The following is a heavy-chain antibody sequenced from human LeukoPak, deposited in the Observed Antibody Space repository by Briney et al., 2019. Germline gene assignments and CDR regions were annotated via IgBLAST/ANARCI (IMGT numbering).Heavy chain of an antibody. J-gene: IGHJ4*02. Sequence: GRSLRLSCAASGFTFSSYGMHWVRQAPGKGLEWVAVIPYDGSNKYYADSVKGRFTISRDNSKNTLYLQMNSLRAEDTAVYYCAKLPGIAAAGPFDYWGQGTLVTVSS. CDR3: AKLPGIAAAGPFDY. D-gene: IGHD6-13*01. V-gene: IGHV3-30*18. CDR2: IPYDGSNK. CDR1: GFTFSSYG.